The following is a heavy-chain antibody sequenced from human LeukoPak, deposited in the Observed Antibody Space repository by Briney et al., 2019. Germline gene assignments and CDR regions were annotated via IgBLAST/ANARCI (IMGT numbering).Heavy chain of an antibody. Sequence: GGSLRLACTASGLFFRNYAVTWGRQAPRKGVEWVSTISGDGTETFYADSVKGRFTISRDNSKNTHYLQMSSLRAEDTGIYYCAKGGHYSFFDYWGQGTLVTVSS. CDR1: GLFFRNYA. CDR2: ISGDGTET. D-gene: IGHD4-11*01. V-gene: IGHV3-23*01. CDR3: AKGGHYSFFDY. J-gene: IGHJ4*02.